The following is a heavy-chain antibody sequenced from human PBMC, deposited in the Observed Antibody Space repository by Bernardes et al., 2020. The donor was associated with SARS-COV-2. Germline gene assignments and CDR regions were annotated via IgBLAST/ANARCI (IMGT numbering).Heavy chain of an antibody. CDR1: GFTFNIYE. J-gene: IGHJ5*02. CDR2: ISSSGSTI. D-gene: IGHD6-13*01. CDR3: ARSGVDLAAGADNYFDP. Sequence: GGSLRLSCAASGFTFNIYEMNWVRQAPGKGLQWISYISSSGSTIYYSDSVKGRFTISRDNAKNSLYLQMNSLRAEDTAVYYCARSGVDLAAGADNYFDPWGQGTLVTVSS. V-gene: IGHV3-48*03.